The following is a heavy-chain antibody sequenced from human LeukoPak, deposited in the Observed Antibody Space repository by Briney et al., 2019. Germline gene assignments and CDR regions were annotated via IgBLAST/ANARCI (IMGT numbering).Heavy chain of an antibody. J-gene: IGHJ4*02. CDR3: ARLLWFGELGHFDY. CDR2: IYYSGST. V-gene: IGHV4-59*01. D-gene: IGHD3-10*01. CDR1: GASMNNYY. Sequence: SEALSLTCTVSGASMNNYYWSWIRQPPGKGLEWIGYIYYSGSTSYNPSLKSRVTISVDTSKNQFSLKLRSVTAADTAVYYCARLLWFGELGHFDYWGQGTLVTVSS.